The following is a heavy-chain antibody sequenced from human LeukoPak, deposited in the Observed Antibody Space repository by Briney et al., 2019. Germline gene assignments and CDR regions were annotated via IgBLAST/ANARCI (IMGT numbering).Heavy chain of an antibody. Sequence: PGGSLRLSCAASGFTFSNYAMSWVRLAPGKGLDWVSLTSDSGGSTYYADSVKGRFTISRDNSKNTLYLQMNSLRAEDTAVYYCAKGGGSRNFDYWGQGTLVAVSS. CDR1: GFTFSNYA. D-gene: IGHD1-26*01. CDR3: AKGGGSRNFDY. V-gene: IGHV3-23*01. CDR2: TSDSGGST. J-gene: IGHJ4*02.